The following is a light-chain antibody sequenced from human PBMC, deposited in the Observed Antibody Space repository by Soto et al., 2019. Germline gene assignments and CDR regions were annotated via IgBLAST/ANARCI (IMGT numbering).Light chain of an antibody. J-gene: IGKJ1*01. CDR1: QSASSSY. V-gene: IGKV3-20*01. Sequence: EIVLTQSACTLSLSPGERATLSCRASQSASSSYLAWYQQKPGQAPRLLIYGASSRATGIPDRFSGSGSGTDFTLTISRLEPEDFAVYFCQQYGSSPTTFGQGTRWIS. CDR3: QQYGSSPTT. CDR2: GAS.